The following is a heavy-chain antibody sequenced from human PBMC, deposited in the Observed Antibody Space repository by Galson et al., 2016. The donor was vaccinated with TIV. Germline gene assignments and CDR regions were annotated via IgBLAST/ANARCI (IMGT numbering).Heavy chain of an antibody. Sequence: SLRLSCAASGFTFTSYGMHWVRQAPGKGLEWVAVIWYDGSNKYYADSVKGRFTISRDTSNNTLYLQMNSLRADDPAVYYCARSRSKAGTTDPDSWGQGTLVTVSS. J-gene: IGHJ5*02. CDR3: ARSRSKAGTTDPDS. CDR1: GFTFTSYG. D-gene: IGHD1-1*01. V-gene: IGHV3-33*01. CDR2: IWYDGSNK.